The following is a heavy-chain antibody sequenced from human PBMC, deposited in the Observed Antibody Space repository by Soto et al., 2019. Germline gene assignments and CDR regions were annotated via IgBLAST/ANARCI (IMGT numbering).Heavy chain of an antibody. J-gene: IGHJ2*01. CDR3: ARDPPIVVVPAAIRWGWYFDL. V-gene: IGHV3-48*02. CDR1: GFTFSSYS. Sequence: PGGSLRLSCAASGFTFSSYSMNWVSQAPGKGLEWVSYISSSSSTIYYADPVKGRFTISRDNAKNSLYLQMNSLRDEDTAVYYCARDPPIVVVPAAIRWGWYFDLWGRGTLVTVSS. CDR2: ISSSSSTI. D-gene: IGHD2-2*02.